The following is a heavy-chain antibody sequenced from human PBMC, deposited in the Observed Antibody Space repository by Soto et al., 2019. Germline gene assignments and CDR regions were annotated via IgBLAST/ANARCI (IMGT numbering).Heavy chain of an antibody. Sequence: QVQLVQSGAEVKKPGSSVKVSCKASGGTLNNYGISWVRQAPGQGLEWVGGIIPIFGSAYYAEKFQDRVSITAAQSTNTVYMEVSSLTSEDTAVYYCARGDHYYEMDVWGQGTTVTVSS. CDR1: GGTLNNYG. CDR3: ARGDHYYEMDV. CDR2: IIPIFGSA. D-gene: IGHD3-16*01. J-gene: IGHJ6*02. V-gene: IGHV1-69*01.